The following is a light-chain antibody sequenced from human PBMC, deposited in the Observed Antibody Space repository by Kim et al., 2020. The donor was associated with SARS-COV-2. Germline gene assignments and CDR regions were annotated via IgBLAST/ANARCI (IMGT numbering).Light chain of an antibody. CDR1: QSLTTN. Sequence: SVPPGARAPLSCRASQSLTTNLAWYQQKPGQAPRLLIYGASTRATGVPARFRGSGSGTEFTLTISSLQSEDFAVYYCLQYNDWRTFGQGTKVDIK. CDR2: GAS. V-gene: IGKV3-15*01. CDR3: LQYNDWRT. J-gene: IGKJ1*01.